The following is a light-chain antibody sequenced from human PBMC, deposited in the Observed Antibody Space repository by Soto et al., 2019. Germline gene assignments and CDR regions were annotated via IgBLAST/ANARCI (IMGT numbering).Light chain of an antibody. CDR1: SSDVGGYHY. J-gene: IGLJ2*01. CDR2: DVN. V-gene: IGLV2-11*01. Sequence: QSVLTQPRSVSGSPGQSVTLSCTGTSSDVGGYHYVSCYQHHPGKAPKIIIFDVNQRPSGVPDRFSGSKSGNTASLTISGLQTEDEADYYCCSYAGSYTLVFGGGTKLTVL. CDR3: CSYAGSYTLV.